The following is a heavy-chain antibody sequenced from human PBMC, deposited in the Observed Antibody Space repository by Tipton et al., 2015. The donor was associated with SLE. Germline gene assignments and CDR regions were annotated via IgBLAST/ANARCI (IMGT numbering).Heavy chain of an antibody. D-gene: IGHD3-22*01. CDR1: GYTFTSYD. Sequence: QSGAEVKKPGASVKGSCKASGYTFTSYDINRVRQATGQGLEWMGWIIPIFGTANYAQKFQGRVTITADESTSTAYMELSSLRSEDTAVYYCASYDSSGPTGAFDIWGQGTMATVSS. CDR2: IIPIFGTA. V-gene: IGHV1-69*13. CDR3: ASYDSSGPTGAFDI. J-gene: IGHJ3*02.